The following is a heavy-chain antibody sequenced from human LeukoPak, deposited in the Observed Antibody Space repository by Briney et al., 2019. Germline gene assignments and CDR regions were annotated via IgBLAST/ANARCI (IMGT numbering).Heavy chain of an antibody. J-gene: IGHJ6*03. Sequence: PGGSLRLSCAASGFTFSTNWMTWVRQAPGKGLEWVANIKQDGSEKYYVDSVKGRFTISRDNAKNSLYLQMNSLRAEDTAVYYCARDFYGSGSRAYYYYMDVWGKGTTVTISS. V-gene: IGHV3-7*01. CDR3: ARDFYGSGSRAYYYYMDV. D-gene: IGHD3-10*01. CDR2: IKQDGSEK. CDR1: GFTFSTNW.